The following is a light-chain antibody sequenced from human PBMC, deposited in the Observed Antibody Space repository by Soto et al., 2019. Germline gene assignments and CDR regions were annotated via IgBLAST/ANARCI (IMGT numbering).Light chain of an antibody. CDR2: DAS. CDR1: QSISSL. CDR3: QQYNSL. J-gene: IGKJ1*01. V-gene: IGKV1-5*01. Sequence: DIQMTQSPSTLSASVGDRVSITCRASQSISSLLAWYQQKPGKAPKLLIRDASNLENGVPSRFSGSGSGREFTLTISSLQSDDFATYYCQQYNSLFGQGTKVDIK.